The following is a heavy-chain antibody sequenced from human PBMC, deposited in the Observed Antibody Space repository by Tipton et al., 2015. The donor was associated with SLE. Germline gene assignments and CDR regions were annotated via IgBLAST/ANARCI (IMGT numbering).Heavy chain of an antibody. D-gene: IGHD1-26*01. J-gene: IGHJ5*01. CDR1: GGSISSGGYY. Sequence: TLSLTCTVSGGSISSGGYYWSWIRQHPGKGLEWIGYIYYSGSTYSNPSLKSRVTISVDTSKNQFSLKLSSVTAADTAVYFCARFHLKSYYEFDSWGQGTLVTVSP. CDR3: ARFHLKSYYEFDS. V-gene: IGHV4-31*03. CDR2: IYYSGST.